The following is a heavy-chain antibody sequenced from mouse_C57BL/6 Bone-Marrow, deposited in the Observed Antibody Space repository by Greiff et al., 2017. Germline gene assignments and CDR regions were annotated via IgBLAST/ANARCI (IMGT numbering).Heavy chain of an antibody. Sequence: EVKLVESGGGLVQPGGSMKLSCAASGFTFSDAWMDWVRQSPEKGLEWVAEIRNKANNHATYYAESVKGRFTISRDDSNSSVYLQMNSLRAEDTGIYYCTPGYDGGYWYFDVWGTGTTVTVSS. D-gene: IGHD2-2*01. CDR1: GFTFSDAW. J-gene: IGHJ1*03. CDR3: TPGYDGGYWYFDV. V-gene: IGHV6-6*01. CDR2: IRNKANNHAT.